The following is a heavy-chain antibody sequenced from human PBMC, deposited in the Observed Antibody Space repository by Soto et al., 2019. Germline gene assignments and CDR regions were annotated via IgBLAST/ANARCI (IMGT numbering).Heavy chain of an antibody. J-gene: IGHJ6*02. Sequence: GGALRLSCAASGFTFSSYAMSWVRQAPGKGXEWVSGISGSGGRTYYADSVKGRFTISRDNSKHTLYLQMNSLRAEDTAVYYCAKADDFWSGYHIYYYYGMDFWGQGTTVTVSS. CDR1: GFTFSSYA. CDR3: AKADDFWSGYHIYYYYGMDF. D-gene: IGHD3-3*01. CDR2: ISGSGGRT. V-gene: IGHV3-23*01.